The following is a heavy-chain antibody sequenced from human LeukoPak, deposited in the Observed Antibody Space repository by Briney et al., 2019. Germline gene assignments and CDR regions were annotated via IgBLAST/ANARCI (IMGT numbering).Heavy chain of an antibody. D-gene: IGHD3-3*01. CDR3: ARDNVSYDFWGAYWVH. CDR2: IIPVVGIT. J-gene: IGHJ4*02. V-gene: IGHV1-69*10. CDR1: GGPFSNYA. Sequence: SVKVSCKASGGPFSNYAISWVRQAPGQGLEWMGGIIPVVGITNYAQKFQGRVTITADESTTTVYMELSSLRSEDSGVYYCARDNVSYDFWGAYWVHWGQGTLVTVSS.